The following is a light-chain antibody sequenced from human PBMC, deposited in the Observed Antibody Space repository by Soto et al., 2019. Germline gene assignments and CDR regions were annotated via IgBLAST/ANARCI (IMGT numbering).Light chain of an antibody. V-gene: IGKV3-20*01. CDR1: QSVSSSY. CDR3: QDYGTSWT. CDR2: GAS. J-gene: IGKJ1*01. Sequence: EIVLTQSPGTLSLSPGERATLSCRASQSVSSSYLAWYQQKPGQAPRLLIYGASSRATGIPDRFSGSGSGTDFTLTISRLEPEDYEVYYCQDYGTSWTFGQGTKVEIK.